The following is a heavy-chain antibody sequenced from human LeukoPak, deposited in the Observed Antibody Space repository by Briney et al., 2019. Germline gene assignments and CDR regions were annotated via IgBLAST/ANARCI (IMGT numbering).Heavy chain of an antibody. V-gene: IGHV3-30*01. CDR3: ARDDGDAEVAAANFDY. Sequence: PGRSLRLSCAASGFTFSSYAMHWVRQAPGKGLEWVAVISYDGSNKYYADSVKGRFTISRDNSKNTLYLQMNSLRAEDTAVYYCARDDGDAEVAAANFDYWGQGTLVTVSS. CDR1: GFTFSSYA. D-gene: IGHD6-13*01. CDR2: ISYDGSNK. J-gene: IGHJ4*02.